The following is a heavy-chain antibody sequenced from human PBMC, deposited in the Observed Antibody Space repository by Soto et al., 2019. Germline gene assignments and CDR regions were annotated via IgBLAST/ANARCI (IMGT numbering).Heavy chain of an antibody. CDR3: ARADYATGSYYPDY. D-gene: IGHD3-10*01. CDR2: ISNSGRT. Sequence: QVQLQESGPGLVKPSQTLSLTCTVSGGSVRRGNYYWSWIRQFPGKGLEWIGYISNSGRTHYNPSLMSRITILVDTAKNQFFLELRSVTAAGTALYYCARADYATGSYYPDYWGQGTLVTVSS. V-gene: IGHV4-31*03. CDR1: GGSVRRGNYY. J-gene: IGHJ4*02.